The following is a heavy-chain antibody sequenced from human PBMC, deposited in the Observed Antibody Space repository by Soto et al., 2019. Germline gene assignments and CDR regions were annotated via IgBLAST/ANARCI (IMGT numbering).Heavy chain of an antibody. Sequence: QVQLVQSGAEVKKPGSSVKVSCTASGGTFSSYTISWVRQAPGQGLEWMGRIILILGIATYAQKFQGRVTITADKSTSTAYMELSSLRSEDTAVYYCADLLVADTEMDVWGQGTTVTVSS. CDR1: GGTFSSYT. CDR3: ADLLVADTEMDV. V-gene: IGHV1-69*02. D-gene: IGHD2-15*01. CDR2: IILILGIA. J-gene: IGHJ6*02.